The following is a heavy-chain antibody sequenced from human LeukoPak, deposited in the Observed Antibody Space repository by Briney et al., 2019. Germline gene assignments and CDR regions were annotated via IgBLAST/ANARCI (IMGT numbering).Heavy chain of an antibody. CDR3: AKVKGEVIGAFDI. CDR1: RFTFSSYG. V-gene: IGHV3-30*18. J-gene: IGHJ3*02. D-gene: IGHD3-16*01. CDR2: ISCDGNNR. Sequence: GRSLRLSCAASRFTFSSYGMHWVPQAPGKGLEWVAVISCDGNNRFYADSVKGRFTISRYNSKNTLYLQMNSLRAEDTAVYYCAKVKGEVIGAFDIWGQGTMVTVSS.